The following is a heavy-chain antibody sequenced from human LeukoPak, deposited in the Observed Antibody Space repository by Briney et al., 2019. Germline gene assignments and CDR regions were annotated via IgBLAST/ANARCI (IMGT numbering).Heavy chain of an antibody. CDR2: IYYSGST. J-gene: IGHJ4*02. CDR1: GGSISSSSYY. D-gene: IGHD5-18*01. V-gene: IGHV4-39*07. Sequence: SETLSLTCTVSGGSISSSSYYWGWIRQPPGKGLEWIGSIYYSGSTYYNPSLKSRVTISVDTSKNQFSLKLSSVTAADTAVYYCARGPRLHSDTAMPPYYFDYWGQGTLVTVSS. CDR3: ARGPRLHSDTAMPPYYFDY.